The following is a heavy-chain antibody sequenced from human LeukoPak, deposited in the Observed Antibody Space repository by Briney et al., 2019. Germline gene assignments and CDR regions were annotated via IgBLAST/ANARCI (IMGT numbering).Heavy chain of an antibody. CDR2: ISSSSSYI. CDR1: GFTFSSYS. V-gene: IGHV3-21*04. Sequence: GGSLRLSCAASGFTFSSYSMNWVRQAPGKGLEWVSSISSSSSYIYYADSVKGRFTISRDNAKNSLYLQMNSLRAEDTAVYYCAKGGSYGDYYYYYYMDVWGKGTTVTISS. J-gene: IGHJ6*03. D-gene: IGHD3-16*01. CDR3: AKGGSYGDYYYYYYMDV.